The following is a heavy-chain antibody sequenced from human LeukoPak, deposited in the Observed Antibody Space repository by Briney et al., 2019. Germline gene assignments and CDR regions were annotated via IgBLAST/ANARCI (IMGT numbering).Heavy chain of an antibody. V-gene: IGHV4-59*01. CDR1: GGSISSYY. CDR2: IYYSGST. Sequence: SETLSLTCTVSGGSISSYYWSWIRQPPGKGLEWIGYIYYSGSTNYNPSLKSRVTISVDTSNNQFSLQLSSVTAADTAVFYCARDRPNHYGDYAYRDWGQGTLVTVSS. D-gene: IGHD4-17*01. J-gene: IGHJ4*02. CDR3: ARDRPNHYGDYAYRD.